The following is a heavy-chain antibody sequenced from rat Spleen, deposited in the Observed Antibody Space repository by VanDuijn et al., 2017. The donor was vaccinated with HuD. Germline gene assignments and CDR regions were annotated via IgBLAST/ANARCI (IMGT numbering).Heavy chain of an antibody. CDR2: ISYDGKNT. Sequence: EVQLVESDGGLVQPGRSLKLSCAASGFTFSDYYMAWVRQAPTKGLEWVATISYDGKNTYYRDSVKGRFTISRDHAKSTLYLQMDSLRSEDTATYYCARHQDVYYGSNWFAYWGQGTLVTVSS. J-gene: IGHJ3*01. D-gene: IGHD1-6*01. CDR1: GFTFSDYY. CDR3: ARHQDVYYGSNWFAY. V-gene: IGHV5-29*01.